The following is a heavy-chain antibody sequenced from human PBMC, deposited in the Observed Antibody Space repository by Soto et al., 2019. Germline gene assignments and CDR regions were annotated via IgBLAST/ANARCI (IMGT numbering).Heavy chain of an antibody. Sequence: ESLKRSCKSSGYSFSNYSISWVRQMPGKGLEWMGRIDPSDSWTHYSPSFQGHVTISADTSISTVYLQWSSLKPSDTAMYYCASLGGVGAVNWFRPWGQGTLVIVSS. CDR3: ASLGGVGAVNWFRP. D-gene: IGHD1-26*01. J-gene: IGHJ5*02. CDR1: GYSFSNYS. V-gene: IGHV5-10-1*01. CDR2: IDPSDSWT.